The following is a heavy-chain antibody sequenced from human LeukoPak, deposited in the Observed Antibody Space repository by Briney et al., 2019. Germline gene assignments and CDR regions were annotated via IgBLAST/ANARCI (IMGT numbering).Heavy chain of an antibody. J-gene: IGHJ5*02. V-gene: IGHV4-39*07. CDR2: IYYSGST. Sequence: SETLSLTCTVSGGSISSSSYYWGWIRQPPGKGLEWIGTIYYSGSTFYNPSLKSRVTISATSKNQFSLRLSSVTAADTAVYYCAYGSNWFDPWGQGTLVTVSS. D-gene: IGHD3-10*01. CDR1: GGSISSSSYY. CDR3: AYGSNWFDP.